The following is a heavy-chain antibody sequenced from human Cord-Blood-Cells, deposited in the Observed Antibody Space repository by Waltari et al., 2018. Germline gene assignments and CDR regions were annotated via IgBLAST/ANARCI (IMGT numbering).Heavy chain of an antibody. CDR3: ARGAVQLGEGFDY. Sequence: QVQLVQSGAEVKKPGSSVKVSCKASGGTFSSYAISWVRQAPGQELEWMGGIIPIFGTANSAREFQGRVTITADKSTSTAYMGRSSLRSEDTAVYDCARGAVQLGEGFDYWGQGTLVTVSS. V-gene: IGHV1-69*06. CDR1: GGTFSSYA. D-gene: IGHD1-1*01. J-gene: IGHJ4*02. CDR2: IIPIFGTA.